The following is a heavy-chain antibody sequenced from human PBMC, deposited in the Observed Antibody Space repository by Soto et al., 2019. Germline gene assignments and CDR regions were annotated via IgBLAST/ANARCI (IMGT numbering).Heavy chain of an antibody. Sequence: PSETLSLTCTVSGGSVSSGSYYWSWIRQPPGKGLECIGYIYYSGSTNYNPSLKSRVTISVDTSKNQFSLKLSSVTAADTAVYYCAGGSSSWGLVNYFDYWGQGTLVTVSS. CDR1: GGSVSSGSYY. D-gene: IGHD2-2*01. CDR3: AGGSSSWGLVNYFDY. J-gene: IGHJ4*02. V-gene: IGHV4-61*01. CDR2: IYYSGST.